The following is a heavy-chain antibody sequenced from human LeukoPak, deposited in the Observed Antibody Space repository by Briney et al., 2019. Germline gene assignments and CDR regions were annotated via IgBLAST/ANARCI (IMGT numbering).Heavy chain of an antibody. CDR2: IYYSGIT. J-gene: IGHJ4*02. CDR3: ARGRKILTGYYYFDY. Sequence: RASETLSLTCTVSGDSVSSGSHYWSWIRQPPGKRLEWIGNIYYSGITDYNPSLTSRVTLSVDTSKNQFSLKLSSVTAADTAVYYCARGRKILTGYYYFDYWGQGTPVTVSS. D-gene: IGHD3-9*01. CDR1: GDSVSSGSHY. V-gene: IGHV4-61*01.